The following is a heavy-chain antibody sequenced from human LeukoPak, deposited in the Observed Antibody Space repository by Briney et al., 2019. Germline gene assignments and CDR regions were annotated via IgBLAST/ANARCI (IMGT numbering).Heavy chain of an antibody. CDR2: ISAYNGNT. V-gene: IGHV1-18*04. CDR1: GYTFTSYY. CDR3: ARGVLYYYDSSGYYGYGMDV. Sequence: EASVKVSCKASGYTFTSYYMHWVRQAPGQGLEWMGWISAYNGNTNYAQKLQGRVTMTTDTSTSTAYMELRSLRSDDTAVYYCARGVLYYYDSSGYYGYGMDVWGQGTTVTVSS. D-gene: IGHD3-22*01. J-gene: IGHJ6*02.